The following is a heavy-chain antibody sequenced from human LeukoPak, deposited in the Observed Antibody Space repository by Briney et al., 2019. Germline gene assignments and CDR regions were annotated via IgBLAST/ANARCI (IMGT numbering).Heavy chain of an antibody. CDR3: ARAGYSGYDWTPPGDY. CDR1: GFTFSSYS. CDR2: ISSSSSYI. J-gene: IGHJ4*02. Sequence: GGSLRLSCAASGFTFSSYSMNWVRQAPGKGLEWVSSISSSSSYIYYADSVKGRFTISRDNAKNSLYLQMNSLRAEDTAVYYCARAGYSGYDWTPPGDYWGQGTLVTVSS. V-gene: IGHV3-21*01. D-gene: IGHD5-12*01.